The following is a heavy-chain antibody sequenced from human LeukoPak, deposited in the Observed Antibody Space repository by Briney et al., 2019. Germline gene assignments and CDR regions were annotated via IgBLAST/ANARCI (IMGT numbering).Heavy chain of an antibody. D-gene: IGHD2-15*01. CDR1: GFTFSSYA. CDR3: AKAVGGNFDY. CDR2: ISGSGGST. J-gene: IGHJ4*02. Sequence: GGSLRLSCAASGFTFSSYAMSWDRQAPGKGLEWVSTISGSGGSTYYADSVKGRFTISRDNFKNTLYLQVNSLRAEDTAVYYCAKAVGGNFDYWGQGTLVTVSS. V-gene: IGHV3-23*01.